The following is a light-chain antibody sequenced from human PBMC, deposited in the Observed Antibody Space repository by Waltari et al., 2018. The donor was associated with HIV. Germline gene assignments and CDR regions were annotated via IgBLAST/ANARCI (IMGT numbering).Light chain of an antibody. CDR2: DNN. J-gene: IGLJ2*01. CDR1: SSNIRSNY. Sequence: QSVLTQPPSVSAAPGQKVTISCSGSSSNIRSNYVSWYQQLPGTAPKLLIYDNNKRPSGIPDRFSGSKSGTSATLGITGLQTGDEADYYCGTWDSSLSAYVVFGGGTKLTVL. CDR3: GTWDSSLSAYVV. V-gene: IGLV1-51*01.